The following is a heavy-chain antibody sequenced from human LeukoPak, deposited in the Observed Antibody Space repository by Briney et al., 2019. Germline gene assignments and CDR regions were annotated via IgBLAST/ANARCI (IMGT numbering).Heavy chain of an antibody. D-gene: IGHD3-22*01. CDR1: GGSISSYY. CDR2: IYYSGST. J-gene: IGHJ4*02. V-gene: IGHV4-59*01. CDR3: ARGLDASGYALFDY. Sequence: SETLSLTCTVSGGSISSYYWSWIRQPPGKGLEWIGYIYYSGSTNYNPSLKSRVTISVDTSKNQFSLKLSSVTAADTAVYYCARGLDASGYALFDYWGQGSQVTVSP.